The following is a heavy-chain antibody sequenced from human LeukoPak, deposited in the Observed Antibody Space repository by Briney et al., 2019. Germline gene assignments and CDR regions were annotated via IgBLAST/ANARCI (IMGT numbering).Heavy chain of an antibody. CDR3: ARVNPAYYDILTGYYF. CDR1: GYTFTSYG. J-gene: IGHJ4*02. D-gene: IGHD3-9*01. Sequence: GASVKVSCKASGYTFTSYGISWVRQAPGQGLEWMGWISAYNGNTNYAQKPQGRVTMTTDTSTSTAYMELRSLRSDDTAVYYCARVNPAYYDILTGYYFWGQGTLVTVSS. V-gene: IGHV1-18*01. CDR2: ISAYNGNT.